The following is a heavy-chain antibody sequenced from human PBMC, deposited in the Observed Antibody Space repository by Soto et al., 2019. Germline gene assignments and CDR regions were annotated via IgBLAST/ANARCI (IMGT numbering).Heavy chain of an antibody. J-gene: IGHJ6*02. V-gene: IGHV1-69*01. CDR3: ARDRIAGSKYYYGMDV. CDR1: GGTFSSYA. CDR2: IIPIFGTE. Sequence: QVQLVQSGAEVKKPGSSVRVSCKASGGTFSSYAISWVRQAPGQGLEWMGEIIPIFGTENYALKFQGRVTITADESTSTAYMELSSLRSEDTAVYYCARDRIAGSKYYYGMDVWGQGTTVTVSS. D-gene: IGHD6-13*01.